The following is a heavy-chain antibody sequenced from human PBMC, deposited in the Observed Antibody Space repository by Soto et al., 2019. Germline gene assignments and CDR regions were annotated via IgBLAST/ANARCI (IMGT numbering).Heavy chain of an antibody. Sequence: SETLSLTCTVSGGSISSYYWSWIRQPPGKGLEWIGYIYYSGSTNYNPSLKSRVTISVDTSKNQFSLKLSSVTAADTAVYYCARDMGYSGYDSYFDYWGQGTMVTVSS. CDR2: IYYSGST. CDR3: ARDMGYSGYDSYFDY. CDR1: GGSISSYY. J-gene: IGHJ4*02. D-gene: IGHD5-12*01. V-gene: IGHV4-59*01.